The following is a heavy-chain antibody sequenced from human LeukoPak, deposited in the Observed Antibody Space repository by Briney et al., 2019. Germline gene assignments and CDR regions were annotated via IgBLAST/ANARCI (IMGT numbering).Heavy chain of an antibody. V-gene: IGHV4-31*03. Sequence: PSETLSLTCTVSGGSISRGGYYWSWIRQHPGKGLEWIGYIYYSWSTYYNPSLKSRVTISVDTSKNQFSLKLTSVTAADTAVYYCARGYGEDEYFDYWGQGTLVTVSS. CDR1: GGSISRGGYY. CDR2: IYYSWST. CDR3: ARGYGEDEYFDY. J-gene: IGHJ4*02. D-gene: IGHD4-17*01.